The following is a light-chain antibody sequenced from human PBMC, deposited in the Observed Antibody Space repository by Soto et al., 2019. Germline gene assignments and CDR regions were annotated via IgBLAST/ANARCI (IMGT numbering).Light chain of an antibody. CDR3: QHYNSYSEA. CDR2: KAS. CDR1: QTISSW. Sequence: DIQMTQSPSTLSGSGGDRVTITCRASQTISSWLAWNQQKPGKAPKLLIYKASTLKSGVPSRFSGSGSGTEFTLTISSLQPDDFATYYCQHYNSYSEAFGQGTKVDIK. J-gene: IGKJ1*01. V-gene: IGKV1-5*03.